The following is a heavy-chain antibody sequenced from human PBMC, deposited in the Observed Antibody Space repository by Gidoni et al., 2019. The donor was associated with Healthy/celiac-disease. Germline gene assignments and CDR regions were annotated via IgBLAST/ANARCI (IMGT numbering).Heavy chain of an antibody. V-gene: IGHV5-10-1*03. CDR3: ARRHCSSTSCYPTYGMDV. D-gene: IGHD2-2*01. CDR1: GYSFTSYW. Sequence: EVQLVQSGAEVKKPGESLRISCKGSGYSFTSYWLSWVRQMPGKGLEWMGRIDPSDSYTNYSPSFQGHVTISADKSISTAYLQWSSLKASDTAMYYCARRHCSSTSCYPTYGMDVWGQGTTVTVSS. CDR2: IDPSDSYT. J-gene: IGHJ6*02.